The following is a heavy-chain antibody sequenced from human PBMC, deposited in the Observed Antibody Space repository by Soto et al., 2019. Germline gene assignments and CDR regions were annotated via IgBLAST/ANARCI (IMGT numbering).Heavy chain of an antibody. Sequence: QVQLQESGPGLVKPSETLSLMCTVSGGSITTYYWSWIRQSPAKGLEWIGYVSDSGSTKYNPSLKMRGTISVDTSKNQFSLKLTSLTAADTAVYYCARERVGHSAMDVWGQGTTVTVSS. CDR2: VSDSGST. CDR3: ARERVGHSAMDV. CDR1: GGSITTYY. D-gene: IGHD1-26*01. J-gene: IGHJ6*02. V-gene: IGHV4-59*12.